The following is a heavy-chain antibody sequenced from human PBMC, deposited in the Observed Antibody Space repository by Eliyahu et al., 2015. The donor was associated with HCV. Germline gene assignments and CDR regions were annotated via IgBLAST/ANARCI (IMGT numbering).Heavy chain of an antibody. CDR3: AKDWRSFDY. D-gene: IGHD3-3*01. Sequence: QVQLVESGGGVVQPGRSLRLSCAASGFNFTNYGMHWVRQAPGKGLEWVAIISYDESDKHYADSVKGRFTISRDNSKNTVYLQMESLRGEDTALYFCAKDWRSFDYWGQGTLVTVSS. CDR2: ISYDESDK. J-gene: IGHJ4*02. CDR1: GFNFTNYG. V-gene: IGHV3-30*18.